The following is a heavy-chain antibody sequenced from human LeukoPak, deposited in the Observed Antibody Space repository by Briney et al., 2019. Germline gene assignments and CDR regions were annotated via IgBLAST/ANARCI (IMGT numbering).Heavy chain of an antibody. CDR2: IWYDGSNK. CDR3: AKIYDSSGHFDY. D-gene: IGHD3-22*01. V-gene: IGHV3-33*06. Sequence: GGSLRLSCAASGFTFSSYGMHWVRQVPGKGLEWVAVIWYDGSNKYYADSVKGRFTISRDSSKNTLYLQMNSLRAEDTAVYYCAKIYDSSGHFDYWGQGALVTVSS. CDR1: GFTFSSYG. J-gene: IGHJ4*02.